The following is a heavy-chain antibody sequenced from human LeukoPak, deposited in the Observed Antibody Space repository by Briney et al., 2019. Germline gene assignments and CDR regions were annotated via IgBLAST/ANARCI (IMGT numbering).Heavy chain of an antibody. CDR3: AELGITMIGGV. J-gene: IGHJ6*04. D-gene: IGHD3-10*02. V-gene: IGHV3-48*03. Sequence: GGSLRLSCAASGFTFSSYEMNWVRQALGKGLEWVSYISSSGSTIYYADSVRGRFTISRDNAKNSLYLQMNSLRAEDTAVYYCAELGITMIGGVWGKGTTVTVSS. CDR1: GFTFSSYE. CDR2: ISSSGSTI.